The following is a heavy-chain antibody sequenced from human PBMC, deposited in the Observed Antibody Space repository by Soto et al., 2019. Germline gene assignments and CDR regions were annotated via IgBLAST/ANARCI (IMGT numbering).Heavy chain of an antibody. V-gene: IGHV3-9*01. CDR1: GFTFDDYA. CDR3: AKDQGALYYYYMDV. CDR2: ISWNSGSI. Sequence: GGSLRLSCAASGFTFDDYAMHWVRQAPGKGLEWVSGISWNSGSIGYADSVKGRFTISRDNAKNSLYLQMNSLRAEDTALYYCAKDQGALYYYYMDVWGKGTTVTVSS. J-gene: IGHJ6*03.